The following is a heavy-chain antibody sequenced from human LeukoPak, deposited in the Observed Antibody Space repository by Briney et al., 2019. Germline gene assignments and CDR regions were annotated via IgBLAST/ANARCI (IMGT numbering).Heavy chain of an antibody. V-gene: IGHV3-30*02. J-gene: IGHJ3*02. D-gene: IGHD1-7*01. CDR1: GFTFSSYG. Sequence: SGGSLRLSCAASGFTFSSYGMHWVRQAPGKGLEWVAFIRYDGSNKYYADSVKGRFTISRDNSKNTLYLQMNSLRAEDTAVYYCARDGTTQEAAFDIWGQGTMVTVSS. CDR2: IRYDGSNK. CDR3: ARDGTTQEAAFDI.